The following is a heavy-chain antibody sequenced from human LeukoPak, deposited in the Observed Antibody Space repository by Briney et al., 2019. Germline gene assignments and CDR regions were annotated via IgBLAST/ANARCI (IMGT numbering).Heavy chain of an antibody. CDR1: GFALKSYS. Sequence: KPGGSLRLSCAGSGFALKSYSLSWVRQAPGKGLEWVSSISSTSAYIYYADSVKGRFTISRDNVDNVVYLQMNSLGAEDTAVYYCAREGDYYGSRGPFDYWGQGTPVTVSS. D-gene: IGHD3-10*01. CDR3: AREGDYYGSRGPFDY. CDR2: ISSTSAYI. V-gene: IGHV3-21*01. J-gene: IGHJ4*02.